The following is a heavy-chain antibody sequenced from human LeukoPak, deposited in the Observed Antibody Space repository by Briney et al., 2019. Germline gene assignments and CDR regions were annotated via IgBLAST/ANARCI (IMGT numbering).Heavy chain of an antibody. Sequence: PSETLSLTCTVSDGSISSDGYYWTWIRQHPGKGLEWIGYIYYSGTTYYNPSLESRVTLSVDTSKNQFSLRLSSVTAADTAVYYCARYRDSGGRLAFDIWGQGTMATVSS. CDR3: ARYRDSGGRLAFDI. V-gene: IGHV4-31*03. D-gene: IGHD2-15*01. CDR1: DGSISSDGYY. J-gene: IGHJ3*02. CDR2: IYYSGTT.